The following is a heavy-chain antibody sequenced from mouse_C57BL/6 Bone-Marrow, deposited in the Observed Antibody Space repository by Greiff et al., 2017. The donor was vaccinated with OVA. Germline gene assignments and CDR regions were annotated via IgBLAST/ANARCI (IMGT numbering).Heavy chain of an antibody. D-gene: IGHD2-5*01. Sequence: VQLQQSGAELVRPGASVTLSCKASGYTFTDYEMHWVKQTPVHGLEWIGAIDPETGGTAYNQKFKGKAILTADKSSSTAYMELRSLTSEDSAVYYCTRSCSNYYAMDYWGQGTSVTVSS. CDR1: GYTFTDYE. CDR2: IDPETGGT. J-gene: IGHJ4*01. CDR3: TRSCSNYYAMDY. V-gene: IGHV1-15*01.